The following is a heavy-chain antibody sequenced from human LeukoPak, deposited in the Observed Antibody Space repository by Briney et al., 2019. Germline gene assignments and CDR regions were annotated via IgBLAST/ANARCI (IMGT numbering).Heavy chain of an antibody. V-gene: IGHV3-7*01. J-gene: IGHJ4*02. CDR3: ARVEIYYYDNSGYYVY. CDR1: GFTFSSYW. Sequence: GGSLRLSCAASGFTFSSYWMSWVRQAPGKGLEWVANIKQDGSEKYYVDSVKGRFTISRDKAKNSLYLQMNSLRAEDTAVYYCARVEIYYYDNSGYYVYWGQGTLITVSS. D-gene: IGHD3-22*01. CDR2: IKQDGSEK.